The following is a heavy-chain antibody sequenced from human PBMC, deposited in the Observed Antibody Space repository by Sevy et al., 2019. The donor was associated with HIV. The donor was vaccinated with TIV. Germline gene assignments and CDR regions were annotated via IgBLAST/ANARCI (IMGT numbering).Heavy chain of an antibody. J-gene: IGHJ4*02. Sequence: GGSLRLSCVVSGFTFSNYYMSWVRQAPGKGLEWVSVISDSGGYTSYTDSVKGRFTISRDNSKNTLYLQMNSLRVEDTATYYCANRAGPIFDNWGQGTLVTVSS. CDR3: ANRAGPIFDN. V-gene: IGHV3-23*01. CDR1: GFTFSNYY. CDR2: ISDSGGYT. D-gene: IGHD6-19*01.